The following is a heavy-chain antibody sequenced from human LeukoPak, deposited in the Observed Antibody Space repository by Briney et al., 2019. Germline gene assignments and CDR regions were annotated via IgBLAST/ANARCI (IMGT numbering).Heavy chain of an antibody. CDR3: ASGFSSSPYFDY. D-gene: IGHD6-6*01. CDR1: GFTFSTYY. Sequence: GGSLRLSCAASGFTFSTYYMNWVRQAPGKGLEWVSFITGSSSYIYYTVSVKGRFTISRDNAKNSLFLQMNSLRDEDTAVYYCASGFSSSPYFDYWGQGTLVTVSS. V-gene: IGHV3-21*01. CDR2: ITGSSSYI. J-gene: IGHJ4*02.